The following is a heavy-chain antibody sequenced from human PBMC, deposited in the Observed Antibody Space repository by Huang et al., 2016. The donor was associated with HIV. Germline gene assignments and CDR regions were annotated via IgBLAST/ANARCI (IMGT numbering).Heavy chain of an antibody. CDR3: ARGRKWLQLRGAYFLDY. V-gene: IGHV4-34*02. D-gene: IGHD5-12*01. CDR2: ISQSGSL. Sequence: QVQLQQWGTGLVRPSQTLSLTCAVYGETLSGYYWTWVRQFPGGDLEWIGEISQSGSLTINPSLKNGVRMSVEKSKNQFSMKVTTVTTADTAVYFCARGRKWLQLRGAYFLDYWGQGTLATVSS. CDR1: GETLSGYY. J-gene: IGHJ4*02.